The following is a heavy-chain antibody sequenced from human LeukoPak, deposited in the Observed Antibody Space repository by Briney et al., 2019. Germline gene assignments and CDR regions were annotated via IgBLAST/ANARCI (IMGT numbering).Heavy chain of an antibody. J-gene: IGHJ4*02. CDR2: ISSSSETT. CDR1: GFTFSTYS. V-gene: IGHV3-48*04. D-gene: IGHD1-26*01. CDR3: ARVARGNYYHFDS. Sequence: PGGSLRLSCATSGFTFSTYSLTWVRQAPGKGLEWVSYISSSSETTSYADSVKGRFTSSRVYAKNSLYLQMTSLRAEDTAVYYCARVARGNYYHFDSWGQGTLVTVSS.